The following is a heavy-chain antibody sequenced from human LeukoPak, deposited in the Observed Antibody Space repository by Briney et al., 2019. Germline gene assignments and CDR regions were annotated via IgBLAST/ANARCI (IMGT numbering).Heavy chain of an antibody. CDR3: ARNVRYYGSGSYFY. CDR1: GCTFSSYA. J-gene: IGHJ4*02. Sequence: GGSLRLSCAASGCTFSSYAMHWVRQAPGKGLEWVAVISYDGSNKYYADSVKGRFTISRDNSKNTLYLQMNSLRAEDTAVYYCARNVRYYGSGSYFYWGQGTLVTVSS. CDR2: ISYDGSNK. V-gene: IGHV3-30-3*01. D-gene: IGHD3-10*01.